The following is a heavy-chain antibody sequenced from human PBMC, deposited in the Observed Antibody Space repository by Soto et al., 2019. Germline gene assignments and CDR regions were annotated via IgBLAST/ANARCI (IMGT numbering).Heavy chain of an antibody. CDR3: ARQDIVVVPAAHRHYYYYYGMDG. V-gene: IGHV3-74*01. Sequence: GGSLRLSCAASGFTFSSYWMHWVRQAPGKGLVWVSRINSDGSSTSYADSVKGRFTISRDNAKNTLYLQMNSLRAEDTAVYYCARQDIVVVPAAHRHYYYYYGMDGWGQGTTVTVSS. CDR1: GFTFSSYW. J-gene: IGHJ6*02. D-gene: IGHD2-2*01. CDR2: INSDGSST.